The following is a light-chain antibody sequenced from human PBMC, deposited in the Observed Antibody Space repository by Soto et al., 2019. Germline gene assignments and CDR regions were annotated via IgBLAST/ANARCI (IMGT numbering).Light chain of an antibody. CDR1: SSDVGSYNL. V-gene: IGLV2-23*02. CDR3: CSYAGSSPYV. CDR2: EVS. J-gene: IGLJ1*01. Sequence: QSALTQPASVPGSPGQSITISCTGTSSDVGSYNLVSWYQQHPGKAPKLMIYEVSKRPSGVSNRFSGSKSGNTASLTISGLQAEDEADYYCCSYAGSSPYVFGTGTKLTVL.